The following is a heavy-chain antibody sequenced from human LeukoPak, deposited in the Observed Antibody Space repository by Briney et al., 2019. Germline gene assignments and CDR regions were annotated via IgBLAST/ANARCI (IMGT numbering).Heavy chain of an antibody. D-gene: IGHD4-17*01. CDR1: GGSISSSNW. Sequence: SETLSLTCAVSGGSISSSNWWSWVRQPPGKGLEWIGEIYHSGSTNYNPSLKSRVTISVDTSKNQFSLKLSSVTAADTAVYYCARHSEEDDYGVNFDYWGQGTLVTVSS. CDR2: IYHSGST. CDR3: ARHSEEDDYGVNFDY. V-gene: IGHV4-4*02. J-gene: IGHJ4*02.